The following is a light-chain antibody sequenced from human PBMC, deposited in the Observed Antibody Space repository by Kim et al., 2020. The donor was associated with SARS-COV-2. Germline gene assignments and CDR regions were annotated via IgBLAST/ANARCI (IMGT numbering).Light chain of an antibody. V-gene: IGKV1-39*01. CDR3: HQTYRAPPT. Sequence: YASVGDRVTCSCRASQGSSVYLNWYQQRPGKAPKLLIYGAFNVPRGDPSRFSGSGSGTDCTLTISSLQPEYLAVYCCHQTYRAPPTFGQGTKLEIK. CDR1: QGSSVY. CDR2: GAF. J-gene: IGKJ2*01.